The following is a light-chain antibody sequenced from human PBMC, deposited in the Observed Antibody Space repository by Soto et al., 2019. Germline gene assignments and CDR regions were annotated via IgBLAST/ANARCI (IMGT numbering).Light chain of an antibody. CDR1: NSNIGNNF. V-gene: IGLV1-51*01. J-gene: IGLJ2*01. CDR2: DNN. Sequence: QSVLTQPPSVSAAPGQKVTISCSGSNSNIGNNFVYWYQQLPGTAPKVLIYDNNKRPSGIPDRFSGSKSGTSATLGITGLQTGDEADYYCGTWDSSLSAGVFGGGTQLTVL. CDR3: GTWDSSLSAGV.